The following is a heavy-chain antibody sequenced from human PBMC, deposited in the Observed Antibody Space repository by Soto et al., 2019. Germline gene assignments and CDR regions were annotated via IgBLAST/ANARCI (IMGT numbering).Heavy chain of an antibody. CDR1: GFTFDDYA. J-gene: IGHJ3*02. D-gene: IGHD1-26*01. CDR3: AKGGASGVRDAFDI. CDR2: ISWNSGSI. V-gene: IGHV3-9*01. Sequence: PGGSLRLSCAASGFTFDDYAMHWVRQAPGKGLEWVSGISWNSGSIGYADSVKGRFTISRDNAKNSLYLQMNSLRAEDTALYYCAKGGASGVRDAFDIWGQGTMVTVSS.